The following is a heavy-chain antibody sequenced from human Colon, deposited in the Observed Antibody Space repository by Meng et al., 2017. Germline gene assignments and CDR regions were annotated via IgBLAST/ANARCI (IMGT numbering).Heavy chain of an antibody. V-gene: IGHV6-1*01. D-gene: IGHD3-10*01. CDR2: TYYRSEWQN. Sequence: QVQLQQSGPGLVKPSRTLSLPCAISGDSVSSNRALWHWVRQSPSRGLEWLGQTYYRSEWQNHYGVSVKSRITINADTSRNHFSLHLNSVTPEDTAVYYCTTWYGEYWGQGTLVTVSS. CDR1: GDSVSSNRAL. J-gene: IGHJ4*02. CDR3: TTWYGEY.